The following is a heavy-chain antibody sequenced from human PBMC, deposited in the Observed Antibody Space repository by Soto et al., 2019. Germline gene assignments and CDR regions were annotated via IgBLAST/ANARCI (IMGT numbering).Heavy chain of an antibody. V-gene: IGHV3-30-3*01. CDR2: ISYDGSNK. Sequence: QPGGSLRLSCAASGFTFSSYAMHWVRQAPGKGLEWVAVISYDGSNKYYADSVKGRFTISRDNSKNTLYLQMNSLRAEDTAVYYCARDRGEGQWLAKYRDYYYYGMDVWGQGTTVTVSS. J-gene: IGHJ6*02. CDR1: GFTFSSYA. CDR3: ARDRGEGQWLAKYRDYYYYGMDV. D-gene: IGHD6-19*01.